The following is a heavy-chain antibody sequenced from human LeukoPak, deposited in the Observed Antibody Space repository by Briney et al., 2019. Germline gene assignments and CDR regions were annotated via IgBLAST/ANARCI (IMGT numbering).Heavy chain of an antibody. Sequence: GGCLRLSRAASVFPFSTYAMSSGREAPGKGLGWVSAISASGSNTYYADSVNGRFTISRDNSKNTLYLQMNSLRADDTALYFCSNREYNAAWGQGIRVTVSS. CDR1: VFPFSTYA. CDR2: ISASGSNT. V-gene: IGHV3-23*01. D-gene: IGHD2/OR15-2a*01. CDR3: SNREYNAA. J-gene: IGHJ5*02.